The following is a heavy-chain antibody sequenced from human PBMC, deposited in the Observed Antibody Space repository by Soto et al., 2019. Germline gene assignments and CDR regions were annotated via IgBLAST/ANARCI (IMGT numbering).Heavy chain of an antibody. V-gene: IGHV1-18*01. CDR3: ARDSPNYYDSSGFFGY. J-gene: IGHJ4*02. D-gene: IGHD3-22*01. Sequence: ASVKVSWKASGYTFTSYGISWVRQAPGQGLEWMGWISAYNGNTNYAQKLQGRVTMTTDTSTSTAYMELRSLRSDDTAVYYCARDSPNYYDSSGFFGYWGQGTLVTVSS. CDR2: ISAYNGNT. CDR1: GYTFTSYG.